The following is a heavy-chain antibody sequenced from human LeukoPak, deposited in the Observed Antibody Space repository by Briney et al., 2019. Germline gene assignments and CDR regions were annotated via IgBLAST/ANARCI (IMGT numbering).Heavy chain of an antibody. CDR2: ISWNSGFI. CDR1: GFTFNDYA. CDR3: ANERTDTSGSESGFDS. Sequence: PGGSLRLSCAASGFTFNDYAMHWVRQAPGKGLEWVSGISWNSGFIGYADSVKGRFTISRDNAKNSLYLQMHSLRSEDTALYYCANERTDTSGSESGFDSWGQGTLVTVSS. D-gene: IGHD3-3*01. J-gene: IGHJ4*02. V-gene: IGHV3-9*01.